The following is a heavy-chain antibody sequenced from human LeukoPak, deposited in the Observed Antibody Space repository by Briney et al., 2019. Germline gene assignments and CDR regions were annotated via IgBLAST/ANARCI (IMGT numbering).Heavy chain of an antibody. V-gene: IGHV3-30*18. J-gene: IGHJ4*02. Sequence: GGSLRLSCAASGFTFSSYGMHWVRQAPGKGLEWVAVISYDGSNKYYADSGKGRFTISRDNSKNTLYLQMNSLRAEDTAVYYCAKEEQYSYAIWGQGTLVTVSS. D-gene: IGHD5-18*01. CDR2: ISYDGSNK. CDR3: AKEEQYSYAI. CDR1: GFTFSSYG.